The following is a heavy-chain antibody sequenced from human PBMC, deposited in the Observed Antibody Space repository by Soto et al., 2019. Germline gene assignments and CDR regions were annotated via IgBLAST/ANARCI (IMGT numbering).Heavy chain of an antibody. V-gene: IGHV1-18*04. CDR3: ALATMRNYYYGMDV. CDR2: ISAYNGNT. D-gene: IGHD2-2*01. J-gene: IGHJ6*02. Sequence: ASVKVSCKASGYTFTSYGISWVRQAPGQGLEWMGWISAYNGNTNYAQKLQGRVTMTTDTSTSTAYMELRSLRSDDTAVYYCALATMRNYYYGMDVWGQGTTVTSP. CDR1: GYTFTSYG.